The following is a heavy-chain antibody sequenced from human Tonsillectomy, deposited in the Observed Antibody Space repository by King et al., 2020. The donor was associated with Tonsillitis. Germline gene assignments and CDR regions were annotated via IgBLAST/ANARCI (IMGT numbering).Heavy chain of an antibody. D-gene: IGHD6-25*01. J-gene: IGHJ4*02. Sequence: QVQLVESGAEVKKPGASVKVSCKASGYTFTSYDIDWVRQATGQGLEWMGWMNPNSGNTGYAQKFQGRVTMTRNTSISTAYMELSSLSPEDTAVYYCARVNRPGSWGRASAYWGQGTLVTVSS. CDR2: MNPNSGNT. V-gene: IGHV1-8*01. CDR1: GYTFTSYD. CDR3: ARVNRPGSWGRASAY.